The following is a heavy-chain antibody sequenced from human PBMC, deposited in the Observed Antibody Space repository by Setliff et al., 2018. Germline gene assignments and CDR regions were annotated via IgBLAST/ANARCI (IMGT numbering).Heavy chain of an antibody. CDR2: ISSSSSYI. V-gene: IGHV3-21*01. J-gene: IGHJ4*02. CDR1: GFTFSTYS. D-gene: IGHD3-10*01. Sequence: TGGSLRLSCAASGFTFSTYSMNWVRQAPGRGLEWVSSISSSSSYIFYAESLKGRFTISRDNAKNSLYLQMNSLRTEDTAVYYCFGAGTCSYWGQGALVTVSS. CDR3: FGAGTCSY.